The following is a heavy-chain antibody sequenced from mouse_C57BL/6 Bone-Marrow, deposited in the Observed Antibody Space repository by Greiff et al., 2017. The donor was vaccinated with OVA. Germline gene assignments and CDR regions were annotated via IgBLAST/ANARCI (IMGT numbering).Heavy chain of an antibody. CDR2: IGPEGGDT. V-gene: IGHV14-4*01. CDR1: GFNIKDDD. Sequence: VQLQQSGAELVRPGASVKLSCTASGFNIKDDDMPWVQQTPEQGLEWIGSIGPEGGDTEYASNFQGKATITADTASNTAYLQLSSLTSEDTAVYYCTSYDSNPYFDYWGQGTTPTVSA. D-gene: IGHD2-5*01. CDR3: TSYDSNPYFDY. J-gene: IGHJ2*01.